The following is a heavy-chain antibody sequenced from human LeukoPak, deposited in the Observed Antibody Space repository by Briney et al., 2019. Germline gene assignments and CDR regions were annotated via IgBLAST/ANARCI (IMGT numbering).Heavy chain of an antibody. J-gene: IGHJ6*02. CDR1: GYTFSVYY. CDR3: ARDDPIHYGMDV. V-gene: IGHV1-2*02. Sequence: ASVKVSCKAPGYTFSVYYIHWVRQAPGQGLEWMGWINPNSGATNYAQKLQGRVTMTTDTSTSTAYMELRSLRSDDTAVYYCARDDPIHYGMDVWGQGTTVTVSS. CDR2: INPNSGAT.